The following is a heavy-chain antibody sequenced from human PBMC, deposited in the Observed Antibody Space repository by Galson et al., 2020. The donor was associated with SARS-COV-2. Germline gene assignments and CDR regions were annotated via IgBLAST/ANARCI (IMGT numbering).Heavy chain of an antibody. CDR3: ARGRTYCSSTSCYNYYMDV. CDR1: GYTFTSYD. D-gene: IGHD2-2*02. CDR2: MNPNSGNT. Sequence: ASVKVSCKASGYTFTSYDINWVRQATGQGLEWMGWMNPNSGNTGYAQKFQGRVTMTRNTSISTAYMELSSLRSEDTAVYYCARGRTYCSSTSCYNYYMDVWGKGTTVTVSS. V-gene: IGHV1-8*01. J-gene: IGHJ6*03.